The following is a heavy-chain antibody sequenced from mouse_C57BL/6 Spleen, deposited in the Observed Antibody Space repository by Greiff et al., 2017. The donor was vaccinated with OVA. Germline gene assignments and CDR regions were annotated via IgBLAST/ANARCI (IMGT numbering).Heavy chain of an antibody. Sequence: VQLQQSGAELVKPGASVKLSCKASGYTFTEYTIHWVKQRSGQGLEWIGWFYPGSGSIKYNEKFKDKATLTVDKSSSTAYMELSSLTSDASAVDSWARHEGTSSWGFDYWGQGTTLTVSS. J-gene: IGHJ2*01. CDR1: GYTFTEYT. V-gene: IGHV1-62-2*01. CDR2: FYPGSGSI. CDR3: ARHEGTSSWGFDY. D-gene: IGHD3-1*01.